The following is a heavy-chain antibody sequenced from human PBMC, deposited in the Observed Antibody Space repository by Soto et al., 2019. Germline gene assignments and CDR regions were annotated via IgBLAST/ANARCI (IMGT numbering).Heavy chain of an antibody. CDR1: GYSFTSYW. J-gene: IGHJ6*02. CDR3: ARDYGDYVRFWYYGMDV. Sequence: GESLKISCKGSGYSFTSYWISWVRQMPGKGLEWMGRIDPSDSYTNYSPSFQGHVTISADKPISTAYLQWSSLKASDTAMYYCARDYGDYVRFWYYGMDVWGQGTTVTVS. D-gene: IGHD4-17*01. V-gene: IGHV5-10-1*01. CDR2: IDPSDSYT.